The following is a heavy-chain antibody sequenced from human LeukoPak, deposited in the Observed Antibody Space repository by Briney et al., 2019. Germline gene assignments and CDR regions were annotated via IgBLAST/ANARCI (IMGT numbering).Heavy chain of an antibody. CDR3: ARLYHDILTGFSYYYYMDV. CDR1: GSTFSSYG. Sequence: ASVKVSCKASGSTFSSYGVSWVRQAPGQGLEWMGWISAYNANTNYAQKLQGRVTMTTDTSTSTAYMELRSLRSDDTAVYYCARLYHDILTGFSYYYYMDVWGKGTTVTISS. V-gene: IGHV1-18*01. D-gene: IGHD3-9*01. CDR2: ISAYNANT. J-gene: IGHJ6*03.